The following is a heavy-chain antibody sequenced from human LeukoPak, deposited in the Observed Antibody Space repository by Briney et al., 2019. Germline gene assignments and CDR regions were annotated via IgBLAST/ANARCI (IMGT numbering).Heavy chain of an antibody. D-gene: IGHD4-17*01. CDR1: GYTLTELS. V-gene: IGHV1-24*01. Sequence: GASVNVSCKVSGYTLTELSMHWVRQAPGKGLEWVGGVDPENGNTIYAQKFQGRVTMTEDTSTDTAYMELSSLRSEDTAVYYCAREPIDTVSTQDFWGQGTLVTVSS. CDR3: AREPIDTVSTQDF. CDR2: VDPENGNT. J-gene: IGHJ4*02.